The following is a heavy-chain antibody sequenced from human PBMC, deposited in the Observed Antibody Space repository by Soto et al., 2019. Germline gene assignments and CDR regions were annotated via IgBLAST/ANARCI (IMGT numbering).Heavy chain of an antibody. CDR1: GGSFSGYY. CDR3: ARDITIFGVVITRYGMDV. V-gene: IGHV4-34*01. Sequence: SETLSLTCAVHGGSFSGYYWSWIRQPPGKGLEWIGEINHSGSTNYNPSLKSRVTISVDTSKNQFSLKLSSVTAADTAVYYCARDITIFGVVITRYGMDVWGQGTTVTVS. J-gene: IGHJ6*02. D-gene: IGHD3-3*01. CDR2: INHSGST.